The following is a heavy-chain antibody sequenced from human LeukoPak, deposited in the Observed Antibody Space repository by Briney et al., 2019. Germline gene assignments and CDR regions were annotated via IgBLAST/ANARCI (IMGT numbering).Heavy chain of an antibody. Sequence: SETLSLTCTVSGASISAYYWSWIRQPPGKGLEWLAYMYYGGSTNYNPSLKSRVTMSVDTSKSQFSLKMSSVTAADTAVYYCARRAVPAAVTFDYWGPGTLVTVSS. J-gene: IGHJ4*02. CDR1: GASISAYY. V-gene: IGHV4-59*08. D-gene: IGHD2-2*01. CDR3: ARRAVPAAVTFDY. CDR2: MYYGGST.